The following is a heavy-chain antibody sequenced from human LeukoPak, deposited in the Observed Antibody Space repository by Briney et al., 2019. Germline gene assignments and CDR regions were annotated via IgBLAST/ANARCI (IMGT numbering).Heavy chain of an antibody. CDR2: ISAYNGNT. D-gene: IGHD3-16*02. CDR3: ARVEVTRTMITFGGVIPENWFDP. Sequence: ASVKVSCKASGYTFTSYGISWVRQAPGQGLEWMGWISAYNGNTNYAQKLQGRVTMTTDTSTSTAYMELRSLRSDDTAVYYCARVEVTRTMITFGGVIPENWFDPWGQGTLVTVSS. CDR1: GYTFTSYG. J-gene: IGHJ5*02. V-gene: IGHV1-18*01.